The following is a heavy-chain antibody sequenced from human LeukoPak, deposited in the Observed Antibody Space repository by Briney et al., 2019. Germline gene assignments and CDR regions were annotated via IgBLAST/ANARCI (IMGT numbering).Heavy chain of an antibody. J-gene: IGHJ4*02. CDR3: ARSYQRYYFDY. CDR2: ISYDGGNK. CDR1: GFTFSSYD. V-gene: IGHV3-30*03. D-gene: IGHD1-14*01. Sequence: GGSLRLSCAASGFTFSSYDMHWVRQSPGKGLEWVAIISYDGGNKYYADSVKGRFTISRDNSKNTLFLQMNSLRAEDTAVYFCARSYQRYYFDYWGQGTLVTVSS.